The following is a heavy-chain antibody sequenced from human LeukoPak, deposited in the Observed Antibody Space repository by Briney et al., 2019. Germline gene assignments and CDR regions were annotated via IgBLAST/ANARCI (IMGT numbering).Heavy chain of an antibody. Sequence: PGGSLRLSCAASGFTFSNYEMNWVRQTPGKGLEWVSFISDNGKAKSYVDSVRGRFIISRDNAKTSLFLQMSSLRAEDTAVYYCAREVTVTGPDRKFDYWGQGTLVTVSS. J-gene: IGHJ4*02. CDR2: ISDNGKAK. CDR3: AREVTVTGPDRKFDY. D-gene: IGHD3-9*01. CDR1: GFTFSNYE. V-gene: IGHV3-48*03.